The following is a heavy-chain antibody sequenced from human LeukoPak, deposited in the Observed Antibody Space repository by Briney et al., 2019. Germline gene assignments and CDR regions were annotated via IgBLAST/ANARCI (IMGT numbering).Heavy chain of an antibody. CDR1: GGSISSYY. CDR2: IYYSGST. V-gene: IGHV4-59*12. J-gene: IGHJ4*02. D-gene: IGHD3-22*01. CDR3: ASEVGYYDSSGYYYPYFDY. Sequence: SETLSLTCTVSGGSISSYYWSWIRQPPGKGLEWIGYIYYSGSTNYNPSLKSRVTISVDTSKNQFSLKLSSVTAAGTAVYYCASEVGYYDSSGYYYPYFDYWGQGTLVTVSS.